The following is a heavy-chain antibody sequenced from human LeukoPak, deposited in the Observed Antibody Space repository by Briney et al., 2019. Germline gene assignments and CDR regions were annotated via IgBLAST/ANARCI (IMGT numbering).Heavy chain of an antibody. D-gene: IGHD3-10*01. J-gene: IGHJ4*02. Sequence: GGSLRLSCAASGLPFSSHWLSWFRQSPGKGLEWVSSISSSSSYIYYADSVKGRFTISRDNAKNSLYLQMNSLRAEDTAVYYCARDPGRFGELLYSFDYWGQGTLVTVSS. CDR3: ARDPGRFGELLYSFDY. V-gene: IGHV3-21*01. CDR2: ISSSSSYI. CDR1: GLPFSSHW.